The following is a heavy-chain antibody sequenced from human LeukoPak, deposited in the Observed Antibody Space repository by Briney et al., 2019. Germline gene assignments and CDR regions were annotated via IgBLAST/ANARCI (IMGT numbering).Heavy chain of an antibody. CDR2: IYYSETT. CDR1: SGSISTYY. V-gene: IGHV4-59*12. J-gene: IGHJ6*03. Sequence: SETLSLTCTVSSGSISTYYWSWIRQPPRKGLEWIGYIYYSETTKYNPSLKSRVTISVDTSKNQFSLKLSSVTAADTAVYYCAREGNGSGSYYLPYYYYYYYMDVWGKGTTVTISS. D-gene: IGHD3-10*01. CDR3: AREGNGSGSYYLPYYYYYYYMDV.